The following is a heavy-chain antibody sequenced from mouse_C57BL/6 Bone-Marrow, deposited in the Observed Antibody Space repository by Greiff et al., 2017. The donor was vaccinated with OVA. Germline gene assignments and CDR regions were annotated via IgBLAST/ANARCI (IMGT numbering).Heavy chain of an antibody. V-gene: IGHV1-50*01. CDR3: ALGYD. Sequence: QVQLQQPGAELVKPGASVKLSCKASGYTFTSYWMQWVKQRPGQGLEWIGEIDPSDSYTNYNQKFKGKATLTVDTSSSTAYMQLSSLTAEDSAVYYCALGYDWGQGTLVTGCA. J-gene: IGHJ3*01. D-gene: IGHD2-2*01. CDR2: IDPSDSYT. CDR1: GYTFTSYW.